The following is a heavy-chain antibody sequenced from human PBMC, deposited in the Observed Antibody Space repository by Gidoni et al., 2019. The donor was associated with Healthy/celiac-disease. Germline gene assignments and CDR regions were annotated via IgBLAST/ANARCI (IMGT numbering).Heavy chain of an antibody. CDR1: GFTFRRNG. CDR3: GGSGDYGDYVVIA. CDR2: IWYDVSKQ. V-gene: IGHV3-33*01. Sequence: QVQLVEPGGGVVQPGTSLSLSCAASGFTFRRNGRHWVRQAPGKGRGWRVIIWYDVSKQYYGECVKGRFTISRDNSKNTLFLQMNSLRAEDTAVYYCGGSGDYGDYVVIAWGQGTLVTVSS. D-gene: IGHD4-17*01. J-gene: IGHJ5*02.